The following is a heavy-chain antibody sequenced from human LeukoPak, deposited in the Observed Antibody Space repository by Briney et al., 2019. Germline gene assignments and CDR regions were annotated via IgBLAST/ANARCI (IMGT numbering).Heavy chain of an antibody. J-gene: IGHJ4*02. CDR3: ARSYSSGWYDLYHFDY. Sequence: GGSLRLSCAASGFTFSSYAMHWVRQAPGKGLEWVAVISYDGSNKYYADSVKGRFTISRDNSKNTLYLQMNSLRAEDTAVYYCARSYSSGWYDLYHFDYWGQGTLVTVSS. V-gene: IGHV3-30-3*01. CDR2: ISYDGSNK. D-gene: IGHD6-19*01. CDR1: GFTFSSYA.